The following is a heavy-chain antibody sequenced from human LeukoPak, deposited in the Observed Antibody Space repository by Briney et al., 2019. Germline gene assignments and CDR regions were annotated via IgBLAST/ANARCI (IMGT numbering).Heavy chain of an antibody. CDR3: ARSNWNYVSYYYYYMDA. CDR2: INPNSGGT. CDR1: GYTFTGYY. D-gene: IGHD1-7*01. V-gene: IGHV1-2*06. Sequence: ASVKVSCKASGYTFTGYYMHWVRQAPGQGLEWMGRINPNSGGTNYAQKFQGRVTMTRDTSISTAYMELSRLRSDDTAVYYCARSNWNYVSYYYYYMDAWGKGTTVTVSS. J-gene: IGHJ6*03.